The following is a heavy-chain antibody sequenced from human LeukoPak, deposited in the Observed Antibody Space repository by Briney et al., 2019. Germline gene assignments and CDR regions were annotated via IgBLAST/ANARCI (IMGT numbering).Heavy chain of an antibody. Sequence: QPGGSLRLSCAASGFTFSSYAMSWVRQAPGKGLEWVSAISGSGGSTYYADSVKGRFTISRDNSKNTLYLQMNSLRAEDTAVYYCAKEIVVVPAAIRGRLDYWGQGTLVTVSS. CDR2: ISGSGGST. D-gene: IGHD2-2*02. J-gene: IGHJ4*02. V-gene: IGHV3-23*01. CDR3: AKEIVVVPAAIRGRLDY. CDR1: GFTFSSYA.